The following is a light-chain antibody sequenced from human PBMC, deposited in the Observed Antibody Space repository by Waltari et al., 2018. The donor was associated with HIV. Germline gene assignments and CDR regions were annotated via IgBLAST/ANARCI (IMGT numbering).Light chain of an antibody. Sequence: QVVLTQPPSASASLGASVKLTCTLRRRHINHVISWHQPQPKKGPRFRMKLHRDGRHSKGDGIPDRFSGSSSGAERYLTISSLQSEDEGDYFCQTWGTGIQVFGGGTRLTVL. CDR2: LHRDGRH. J-gene: IGLJ2*01. CDR1: RRHINHV. V-gene: IGLV4-69*01. CDR3: QTWGTGIQV.